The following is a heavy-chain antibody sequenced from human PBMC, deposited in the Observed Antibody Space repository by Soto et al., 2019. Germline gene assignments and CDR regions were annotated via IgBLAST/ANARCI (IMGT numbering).Heavy chain of an antibody. V-gene: IGHV4-34*01. CDR3: ARVARDSSSFYFDY. D-gene: IGHD6-13*01. CDR2: INHSGST. CDR1: GGSFSGYY. J-gene: IGHJ4*02. Sequence: QVQLQQWGAGLLKPSETLSLTCAVYGGSFSGYYWSWIRQPPGKGLEWIGEINHSGSTNYNPSLKSRVTISVDTSKNQFSLKLSSVTAADTAVYYCARVARDSSSFYFDYWGQGTLVTVSS.